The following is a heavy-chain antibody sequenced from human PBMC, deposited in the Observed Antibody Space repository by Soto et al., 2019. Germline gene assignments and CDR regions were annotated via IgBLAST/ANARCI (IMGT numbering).Heavy chain of an antibody. V-gene: IGHV2-5*02. D-gene: IGHD3-22*01. CDR2: IYWDDDK. CDR3: ALSPIYDTPAWGVYFDS. J-gene: IGHJ4*02. Sequence: QITLKESGPTLVKPTQTLTLTCTFSGFSLSTSGVGVGWIRQPPGKALEWLALIYWDDDKRYSPSLKSRLTINKDTSKNQVFLTMTNMDPVGTATYYFALSPIYDTPAWGVYFDSCGQGTLVTVSS. CDR1: GFSLSTSGVG.